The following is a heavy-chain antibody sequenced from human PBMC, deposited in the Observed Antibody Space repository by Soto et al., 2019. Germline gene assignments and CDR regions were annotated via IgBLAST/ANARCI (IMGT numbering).Heavy chain of an antibody. V-gene: IGHV3-30-3*01. D-gene: IGHD3-10*01. Sequence: QVQLVESGGGVVQPGRSLRLSCAASGFTFSSYAMHWVRQAPGKGLEWVAVISYDGSNKYYADPVKGRFTISRDNSKKTLDLHMNSLRAEDTAVYYCARDTYYGSGSYYNLNWFDPWGQGTLVTVSS. CDR2: ISYDGSNK. J-gene: IGHJ5*02. CDR3: ARDTYYGSGSYYNLNWFDP. CDR1: GFTFSSYA.